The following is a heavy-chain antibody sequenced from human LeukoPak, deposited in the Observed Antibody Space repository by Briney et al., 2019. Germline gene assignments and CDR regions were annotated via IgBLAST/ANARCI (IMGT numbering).Heavy chain of an antibody. V-gene: IGHV4-39*01. CDR1: GGSINNVVYY. CDR2: IYQTGTT. Sequence: SETPSLTCSVSGGSINNVVYYWDWIRQPPGKALEWIGDIYQTGTTYYNPSFESRVTISADTSNNQVSLKMNAVTAADTAVYYCARRRGSSSGGPFDYWGRGTLVIVSS. D-gene: IGHD6-25*01. J-gene: IGHJ4*02. CDR3: ARRRGSSSGGPFDY.